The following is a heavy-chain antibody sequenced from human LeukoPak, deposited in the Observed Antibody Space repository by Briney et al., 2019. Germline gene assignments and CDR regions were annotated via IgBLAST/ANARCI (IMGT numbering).Heavy chain of an antibody. CDR2: INPNSGGT. Sequence: ASVKVSCKASGYTFTGYYMHWVRQALGQGLEWMGWINPNSGGTNYAQKFQGRVTMTRDTSISTAYMELSRLRSDDTAVYYCARDRSNKFPYYFDYWGQGTLVTVSS. V-gene: IGHV1-2*02. CDR3: ARDRSNKFPYYFDY. J-gene: IGHJ4*02. CDR1: GYTFTGYY.